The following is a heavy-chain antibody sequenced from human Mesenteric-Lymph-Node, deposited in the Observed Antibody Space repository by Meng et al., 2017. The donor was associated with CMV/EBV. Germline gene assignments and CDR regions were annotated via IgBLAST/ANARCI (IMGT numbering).Heavy chain of an antibody. V-gene: IGHV3-21*01. CDR1: GFTFSSYS. CDR3: AREPFRAITSYGMDV. J-gene: IGHJ6*02. Sequence: GGSLRLSCAASGFTFSSYSMNWVRQAPGKGLEWVSSISSSSSYIYYADSVKGRFTISRDNAKNSLYLQMNSLRAEDTAVYYCAREPFRAITSYGMDVWGQGTTVTVSS. CDR2: ISSSSSYI. D-gene: IGHD3-3*01.